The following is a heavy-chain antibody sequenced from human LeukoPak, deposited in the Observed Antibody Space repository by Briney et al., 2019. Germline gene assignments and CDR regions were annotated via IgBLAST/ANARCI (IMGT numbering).Heavy chain of an antibody. J-gene: IGHJ4*02. V-gene: IGHV1-2*02. CDR1: GYTFTGYY. CDR2: INPNSGGT. D-gene: IGHD3-10*01. Sequence: ASVTVSCKASGYTFTGYYMHWVRQAPGQGLEWMGWINPNSGGTNYAQKFQGRVTMTRDTSISTAYMELSRLRSDDTAVYYCATLPFGEAKFDYWGQGTLVTVSS. CDR3: ATLPFGEAKFDY.